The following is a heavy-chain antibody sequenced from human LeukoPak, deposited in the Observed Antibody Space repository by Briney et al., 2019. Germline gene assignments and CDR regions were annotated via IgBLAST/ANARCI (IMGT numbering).Heavy chain of an antibody. CDR2: IYSSGST. D-gene: IGHD3-9*01. CDR3: AREPKTGYYDVLPFDY. J-gene: IGHJ4*02. CDR1: GGSINSANYY. Sequence: SESLSLTCTVSGGSINSANYYWRWIRQPAGKGLEWIGRIYSSGSTNYSPSLESRLSISVDTSKNQFSLKLTSVTAADTAVYYCAREPKTGYYDVLPFDYWGQGTLVTVSS. V-gene: IGHV4-61*02.